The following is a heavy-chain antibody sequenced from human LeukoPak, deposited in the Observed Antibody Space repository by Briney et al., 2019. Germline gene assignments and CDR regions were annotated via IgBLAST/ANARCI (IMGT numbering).Heavy chain of an antibody. V-gene: IGHV4-59*01. Sequence: SETLSLTCTVSGGSISSYYWSWIRQPPGKGLEWIGYIYYSGSTNYNPSLKSRVTISVDTSKNQFSLKLSSVTAADTAVYYCASVGGIRLHMYYYYMDVWGKGTTVTVSS. CDR1: GGSISSYY. CDR3: ASVGGIRLHMYYYYMDV. D-gene: IGHD3-16*01. CDR2: IYYSGST. J-gene: IGHJ6*03.